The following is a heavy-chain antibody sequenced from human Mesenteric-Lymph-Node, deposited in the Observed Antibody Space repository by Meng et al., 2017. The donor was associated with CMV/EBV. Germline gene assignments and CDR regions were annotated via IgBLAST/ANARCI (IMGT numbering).Heavy chain of an antibody. D-gene: IGHD2-21*01. CDR1: GSTFSDFW. J-gene: IGHJ4*02. Sequence: GESLKISCVVSGSTFSDFWMNWVRQAPGRGLEWVANIKSDGSEKYYVESVKGRFTISRDNARNSLYLQMNSLRAEDTGIYYCARDHYGGSVRTFDYWGLGTLVTVSS. V-gene: IGHV3-7*01. CDR2: IKSDGSEK. CDR3: ARDHYGGSVRTFDY.